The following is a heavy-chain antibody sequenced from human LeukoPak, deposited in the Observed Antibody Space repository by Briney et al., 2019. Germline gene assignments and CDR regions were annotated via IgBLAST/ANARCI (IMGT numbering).Heavy chain of an antibody. CDR2: ISGSGGST. J-gene: IGHJ4*02. Sequence: GGSLRLSCAASGFTFSIYAMSWVRQAPGKGLEWVSAISGSGGSTYYADSVKGRFTISRDNSKNTLYPQMNSLRAEDTAVYYCAKDLTYYYDSSGYQYWGQGTLVTVSS. CDR1: GFTFSIYA. CDR3: AKDLTYYYDSSGYQY. V-gene: IGHV3-23*01. D-gene: IGHD3-22*01.